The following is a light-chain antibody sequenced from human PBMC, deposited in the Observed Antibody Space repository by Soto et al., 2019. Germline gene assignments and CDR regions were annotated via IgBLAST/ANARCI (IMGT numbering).Light chain of an antibody. CDR2: DAS. J-gene: IGKJ1*01. Sequence: IVFTHSKNTLSLSPGERAPLSCRTSQSVSNYLAWYQQKPGQAPRLLIYDASNRATGIPARFSGSGSGTDFTLTISSLEPEDFALYYCQQRSNWPRTFGQGTKVDIK. CDR1: QSVSNY. V-gene: IGKV3-11*01. CDR3: QQRSNWPRT.